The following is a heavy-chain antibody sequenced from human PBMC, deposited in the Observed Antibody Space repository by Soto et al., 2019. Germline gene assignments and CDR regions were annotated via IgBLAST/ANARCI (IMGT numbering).Heavy chain of an antibody. CDR1: GFAFNNYG. CDR2: ISKSDYT. D-gene: IGHD2-2*01. J-gene: IGHJ4*02. Sequence: GGSLRLSCTVSGFAFNNYGINWVRQAPGQGLEWVSSISKSDYTYYSDSVKGRFTISRDNAKNSVSLQMDTLRVEDTAVYYCAREDSIIIPAVSDFWGQGTLVTVSS. V-gene: IGHV3-21*01. CDR3: AREDSIIIPAVSDF.